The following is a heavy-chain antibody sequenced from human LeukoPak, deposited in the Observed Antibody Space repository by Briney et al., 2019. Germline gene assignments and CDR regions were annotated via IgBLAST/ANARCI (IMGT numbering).Heavy chain of an antibody. V-gene: IGHV3-23*01. D-gene: IGHD3-16*02. J-gene: IGHJ4*02. CDR2: ISGGGGST. CDR3: AKDYLAITFGGVIVPFDY. CDR1: GFTFSSYA. Sequence: PGGSLRLSCAASGFTFSSYAMSWVRQAPGKGLEWVSAISGGGGSTYYADSVKGRFTISRDNSKNTLYLQMNSLRAEDTAVYYCAKDYLAITFGGVIVPFDYWGQGTLVTVSS.